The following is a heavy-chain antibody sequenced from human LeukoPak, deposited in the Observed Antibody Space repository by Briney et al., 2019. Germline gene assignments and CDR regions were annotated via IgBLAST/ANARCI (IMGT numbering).Heavy chain of an antibody. D-gene: IGHD6-19*01. CDR2: IYYRGST. CDR1: GSTTSSSTYY. J-gene: IGHJ4*02. V-gene: IGHV4-39*07. CDR3: ARALLPNSSGNDREFDY. Sequence: MTSHNLSRTCPVSGSTTSSSTYYLGLLRQPRSNRLECIGHIYYRGSTYYNPFLKSRVTISADTSKQQFSLKLSSVTAADTAVYYCARALLPNSSGNDREFDYWGQGTLVTVSS.